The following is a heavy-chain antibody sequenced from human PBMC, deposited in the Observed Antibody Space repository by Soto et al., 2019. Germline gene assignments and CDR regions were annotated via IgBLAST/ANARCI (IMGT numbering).Heavy chain of an antibody. V-gene: IGHV3-30*18. D-gene: IGHD2-2*01. Sequence: VGSLRLSCVASGFSLSNYGMHWVRQAPGKGLEWVAFVSSDGNNKYYAESVKGRFTISRDNSKNTLFLQVDRLTVDDTAVYYCAKDRVIQLLPIWPDPWGQGTLVTVSS. CDR2: VSSDGNNK. CDR3: AKDRVIQLLPIWPDP. CDR1: GFSLSNYG. J-gene: IGHJ5*02.